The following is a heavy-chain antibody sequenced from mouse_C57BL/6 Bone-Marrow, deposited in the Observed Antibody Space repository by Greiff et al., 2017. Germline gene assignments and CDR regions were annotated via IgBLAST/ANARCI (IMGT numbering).Heavy chain of an antibody. CDR3: ASQVDYGSSSYYYAMDY. Sequence: EVQRLESGGGLVQPGGSLKLSCAASGFTFSDYYMYWVRQTPEQRLEWVAYISNGGGSTYYPDTVKGRSTISRDNATNTLYLQMSRLTSEDTAMYYCASQVDYGSSSYYYAMDYWGQGTSVTVSS. CDR1: GFTFSDYY. CDR2: ISNGGGST. V-gene: IGHV5-12*01. D-gene: IGHD1-1*01. J-gene: IGHJ4*01.